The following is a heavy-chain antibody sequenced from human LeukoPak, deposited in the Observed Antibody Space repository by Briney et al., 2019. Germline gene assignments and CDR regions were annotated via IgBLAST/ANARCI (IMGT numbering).Heavy chain of an antibody. CDR3: ATRGDPPIAAAGTYHCYYYIDV. D-gene: IGHD6-13*01. J-gene: IGHJ6*03. CDR2: IYHSGST. CDR1: GGSISSSNW. Sequence: SGTLSLTCAVSGGSISSSNWWSWVRQPPGKGLEWIGEIYHSGSTNYNPSLKSRVTISVDKSKNLFSLKLSSVTAADTAVYYCATRGDPPIAAAGTYHCYYYIDVWGKGTTVTVSS. V-gene: IGHV4-4*02.